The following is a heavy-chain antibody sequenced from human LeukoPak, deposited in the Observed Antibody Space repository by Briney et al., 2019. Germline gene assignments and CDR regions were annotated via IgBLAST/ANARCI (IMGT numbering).Heavy chain of an antibody. J-gene: IGHJ4*02. Sequence: GASVKVSCKASGYTFTGYYMNWVRQAPGQGLEWMGWINPNTGATNYAQKFQGRVTMTRDTSISTAYMELSRLRSDGTAVYYCARDQTGDGFDCWGQGTLVTVSS. CDR3: ARDQTGDGFDC. V-gene: IGHV1-2*02. D-gene: IGHD7-27*01. CDR2: INPNTGAT. CDR1: GYTFTGYY.